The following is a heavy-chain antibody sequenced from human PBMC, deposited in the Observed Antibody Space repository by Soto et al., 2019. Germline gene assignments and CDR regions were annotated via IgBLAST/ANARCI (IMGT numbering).Heavy chain of an antibody. Sequence: SETLSLTCTVSGGSISSYYWSWIRQPPGKGLEWIGYIYYSGSTNYNPSLKSRVTISVDTSKNQFSLKLSPVTAADTAVYYCARQDYDFWSGYSENWFDPWGQGTLVTVSS. CDR3: ARQDYDFWSGYSENWFDP. D-gene: IGHD3-3*01. CDR1: GGSISSYY. V-gene: IGHV4-59*08. CDR2: IYYSGST. J-gene: IGHJ5*02.